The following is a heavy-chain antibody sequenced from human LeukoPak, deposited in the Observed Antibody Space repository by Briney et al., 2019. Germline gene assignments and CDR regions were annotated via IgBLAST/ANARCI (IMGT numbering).Heavy chain of an antibody. CDR1: GGSISSYY. CDR2: IYYSGST. D-gene: IGHD1-26*01. J-gene: IGHJ4*02. V-gene: IGHV4-59*01. Sequence: SETLSLTCTVTGGSISSYYWSWIRQPPGKGLEWSGYIYYSGSTNYNPSLKSRVTISVDTSKNQFSLKLSSVTAADTAVYYCAAGGSYYAYDYWGQGTLVTVSS. CDR3: AAGGSYYAYDY.